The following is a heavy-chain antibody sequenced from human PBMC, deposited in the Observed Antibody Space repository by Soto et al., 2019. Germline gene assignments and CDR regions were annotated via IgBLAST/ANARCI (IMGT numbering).Heavy chain of an antibody. V-gene: IGHV4-39*01. CDR3: ARHVLGGRSSSLYVSYYYYYGMDV. D-gene: IGHD6-13*01. CDR2: IYYSGST. Sequence: SLTPRASGGPISGDSYNGGWIRQPAGRGLGWIGSIYYSGSTYYNPSLKSRVTISVDTSKNQFSLKLSSVTAADRAVYYCARHVLGGRSSSLYVSYYYYYGMDVWGQWTTVTVSS. CDR1: GGPISGDSYN. J-gene: IGHJ6*02.